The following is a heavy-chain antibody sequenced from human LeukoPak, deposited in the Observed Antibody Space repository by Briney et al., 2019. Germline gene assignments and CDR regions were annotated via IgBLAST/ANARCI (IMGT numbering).Heavy chain of an antibody. J-gene: IGHJ4*02. D-gene: IGHD1-26*01. V-gene: IGHV3-23*01. CDR2: IRGNGGGT. Sequence: PGGSLRLSCAASGFTFRSYAMSWVRQAPGKGLEWVAVIRGNGGGTYYADSVKGRFTISRDNSKNSLYLQMNSLRAEDTAVYYCAKDSVAGATHYSDHWGQGTLVAVSS. CDR1: GFTFRSYA. CDR3: AKDSVAGATHYSDH.